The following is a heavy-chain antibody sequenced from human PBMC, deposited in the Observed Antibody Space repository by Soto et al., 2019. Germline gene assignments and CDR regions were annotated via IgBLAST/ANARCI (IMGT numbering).Heavy chain of an antibody. CDR1: GFTFGDYA. CDR2: IRSKAYGGTT. V-gene: IGHV3-49*03. J-gene: IGHJ3*02. Sequence: GGSLRLSCTASGFTFGDYAMSWFRQAPGKGLEWVGFIRSKAYGGTTEYAASVKGRFTISRDDSKSIAYPQMNSLKTEDTAVYYCTRDLARILVGATNGPAFDIWGQGTMVTVSS. CDR3: TRDLARILVGATNGPAFDI. D-gene: IGHD1-26*01.